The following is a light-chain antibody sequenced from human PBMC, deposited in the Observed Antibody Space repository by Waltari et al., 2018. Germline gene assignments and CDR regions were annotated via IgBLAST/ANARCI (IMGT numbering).Light chain of an antibody. CDR1: GSTIGAGYD. V-gene: IGLV1-40*01. Sequence: QSVLTQPPSVSGAPGQRVAISCTGGGSTIGAGYDVSGYRQLPGNAPELLIYGVNNRPPGVPDRFFGSKSGTSASLAIPGLQPEDEADYYCQSYDTSLGVVFGGGTKLTVL. CDR2: GVN. J-gene: IGLJ2*01. CDR3: QSYDTSLGVV.